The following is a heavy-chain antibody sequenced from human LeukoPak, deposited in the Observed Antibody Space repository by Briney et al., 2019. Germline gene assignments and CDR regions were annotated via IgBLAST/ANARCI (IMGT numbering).Heavy chain of an antibody. V-gene: IGHV4-59*01. CDR2: IFYRGST. D-gene: IGHD6-13*01. CDR1: GGSISSYY. J-gene: IGHJ3*02. CDR3: ARGDSSSWYLGAFDI. Sequence: SETLSLTCTVSGGSISSYYWSWIRPPQREGLEWIGYIFYRGSTNYNPSLKGRVTISVDTSKNQFSLKLSSVTAADTAVYYCARGDSSSWYLGAFDIWGQGTMVTVSS.